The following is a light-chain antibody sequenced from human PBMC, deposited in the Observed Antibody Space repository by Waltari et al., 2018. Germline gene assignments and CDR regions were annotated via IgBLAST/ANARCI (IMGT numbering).Light chain of an antibody. J-gene: IGLJ2*01. Sequence: SSLIIYDVSHRPSGVSFRFSGSKSDNTASLTISGLQAEDEADYYCISYTTSDTMIFGGGTKLTVL. CDR2: DVS. V-gene: IGLV2-14*03. CDR3: ISYTTSDTMI.